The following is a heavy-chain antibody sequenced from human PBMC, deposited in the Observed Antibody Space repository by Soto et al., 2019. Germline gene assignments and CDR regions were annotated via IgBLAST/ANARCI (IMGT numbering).Heavy chain of an antibody. CDR3: ARLGIAARLPYGMDV. V-gene: IGHV1-69*13. Sequence: ASVKVSCKASGGTFSSYAISWVRQAPGQGLEWMGGIIPIFGTANYAQKFQGRVTITADESTSTAYMELSSLRSEDTAVYYCARLGIAARLPYGMDVWGQGTTVTVSS. J-gene: IGHJ6*02. CDR2: IIPIFGTA. D-gene: IGHD6-6*01. CDR1: GGTFSSYA.